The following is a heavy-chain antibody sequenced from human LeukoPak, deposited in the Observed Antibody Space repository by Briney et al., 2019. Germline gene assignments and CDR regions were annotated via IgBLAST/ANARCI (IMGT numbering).Heavy chain of an antibody. Sequence: SETLSLTCAVYGDSFKNYYWTWIRQSPEKGLEWIGEINHGGLTSYNPSLESRLTLLVDTSKNQFSLKLSSVTAADTAVYYCARVLFYVVAGQHNWFDPWGQGTLVTVSS. D-gene: IGHD6-19*01. V-gene: IGHV4-34*01. J-gene: IGHJ5*02. CDR2: INHGGLT. CDR1: GDSFKNYY. CDR3: ARVLFYVVAGQHNWFDP.